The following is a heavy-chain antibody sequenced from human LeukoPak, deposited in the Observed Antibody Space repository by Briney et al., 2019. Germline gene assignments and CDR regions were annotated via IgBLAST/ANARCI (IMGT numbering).Heavy chain of an antibody. CDR1: GSTFSNYC. CDR3: VKSETKAVGGIMRYYYYVMDV. V-gene: IGHV3-23*01. Sequence: GASLRPSSAAAGSTFSNYCMTCVRQPPREWLESVSATISSGGTTYYKASVKGRFTISGDNSKNPCYLQLSGLSAEDTAVYYCVKSETKAVGGIMRYYYYVMDVWGQGTRVTVSS. CDR2: TISSGGTT. D-gene: IGHD3-16*01. J-gene: IGHJ6*02.